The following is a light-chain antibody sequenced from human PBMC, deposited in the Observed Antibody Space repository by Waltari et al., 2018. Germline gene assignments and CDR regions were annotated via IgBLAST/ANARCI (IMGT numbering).Light chain of an antibody. CDR1: QNVTTY. V-gene: IGKV3-15*01. Sequence: EIVMTQSPATLSVSPGERATLSCRASQNVTTYLAWYQQKPGQAPRLLIHPASIRATDIPGRFSGSGSGTEFTLTISGLQSEDFAVYFCQHYNNWPLTFGGGTKVEIK. CDR3: QHYNNWPLT. J-gene: IGKJ4*01. CDR2: PAS.